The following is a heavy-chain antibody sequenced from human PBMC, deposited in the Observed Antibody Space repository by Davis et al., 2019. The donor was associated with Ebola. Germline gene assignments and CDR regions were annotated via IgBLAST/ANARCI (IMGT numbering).Heavy chain of an antibody. CDR1: GFTFSSYA. CDR3: AKDRRYGDYGSKGIDY. D-gene: IGHD4-17*01. J-gene: IGHJ4*02. CDR2: ISYDGSNK. Sequence: GGSLRLSCAASGFTFSSYAMHWVRQAPGKGLEWVAVISYDGSNKYYADSVKGRFTISRDNSKNTLYLQMNSLRAEDTAVYYCAKDRRYGDYGSKGIDYWGQGTLVTVSS. V-gene: IGHV3-30-3*01.